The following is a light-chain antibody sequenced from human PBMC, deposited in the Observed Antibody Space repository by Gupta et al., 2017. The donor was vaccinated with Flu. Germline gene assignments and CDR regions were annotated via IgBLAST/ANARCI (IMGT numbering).Light chain of an antibody. CDR2: DDS. J-gene: IGLJ1*01. V-gene: IGLV3-21*02. Sequence: SYVLTQPSPPPAPPAQPARLTCGGNIIGSKSVHWYQQKPGQAPVLVVYDDSDRPSGIPERFSGSNSGHTATLTISRVEAGDEADYYCQVWDISSDHLYVFGTGTKVTVL. CDR1: IIGSKS. CDR3: QVWDISSDHLYV.